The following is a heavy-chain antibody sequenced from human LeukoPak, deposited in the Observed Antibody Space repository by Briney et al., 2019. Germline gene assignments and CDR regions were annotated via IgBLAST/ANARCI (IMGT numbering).Heavy chain of an antibody. CDR2: INPNSGGT. D-gene: IGHD2-15*01. CDR3: ATQGDVVVVGAMDV. J-gene: IGHJ6*03. V-gene: IGHV1-2*02. CDR1: GYTFTGYY. Sequence: ASVKVSCKASGYTFTGYYMHWVRQAPGQGLEWMGWINPNSGGTNYAQKFQGRVTMTRDTSTSTVYMELSSLRSEDTAVYYCATQGDVVVVGAMDVWGKGTTVTISS.